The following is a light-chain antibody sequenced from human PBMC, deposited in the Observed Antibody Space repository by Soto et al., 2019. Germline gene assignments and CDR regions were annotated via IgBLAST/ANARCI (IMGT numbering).Light chain of an antibody. V-gene: IGKV1-8*01. Sequence: AIRMTQSPSSFSASTGDRVTITCRASQGISSYLAWYQQKPGKAPKLLIYAASTLQSGVPSRFSGSGSGTDFTLTISCLHSEDFATYYCQQYYSYPPWTFGQGTKVEIK. J-gene: IGKJ1*01. CDR3: QQYYSYPPWT. CDR1: QGISSY. CDR2: AAS.